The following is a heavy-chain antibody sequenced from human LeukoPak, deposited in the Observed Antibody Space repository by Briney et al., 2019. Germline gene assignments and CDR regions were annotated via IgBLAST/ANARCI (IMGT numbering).Heavy chain of an antibody. V-gene: IGHV4-34*01. CDR1: GGSFSGYY. D-gene: IGHD3-3*01. CDR3: ARGRNYDFWSGYYRPPDYYYGMDV. J-gene: IGHJ6*02. Sequence: SETLSLTCAVYGGSFSGYYWSWIRQPPGKGLEWIGEINHSGSTNYNPSLKSRVTISVDTSKNQFSLKLSSVTAADTAEYYCARGRNYDFWSGYYRPPDYYYGMDVWGQGTTVTVSS. CDR2: INHSGST.